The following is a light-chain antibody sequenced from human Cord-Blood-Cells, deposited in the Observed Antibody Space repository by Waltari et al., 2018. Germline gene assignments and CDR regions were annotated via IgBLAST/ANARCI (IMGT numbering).Light chain of an antibody. CDR2: RNN. J-gene: IGLJ3*02. V-gene: IGLV1-47*01. CDR3: AAWDDSLSGRV. Sequence: QSVLTQPPSASGTPGQRVTISCSGSSSNIGINYVYWYQQLPGTAPKLLIYRNNQWPSGVPDRCSGSKSGTSASLAISGLRSEDEADYYCAAWDDSLSGRVFGGGTKLTVL. CDR1: SSNIGINY.